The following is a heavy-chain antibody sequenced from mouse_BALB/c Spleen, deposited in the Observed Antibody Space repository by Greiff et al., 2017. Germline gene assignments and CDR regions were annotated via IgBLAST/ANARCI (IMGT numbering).Heavy chain of an antibody. CDR2: ISAGGSYT. Sequence: EVQGVESVGGLVKPGGSLKLSCAASGFTFSDYYMYWVRQTPEKRLEWVATISAGGSYTYYPDSVKGRFTISRDNAKNNLYLQMSSLKSEDTAMYYCARNSLYWYFDVWGAGTTVTVSS. V-gene: IGHV5-4*02. CDR1: GFTFSDYY. D-gene: IGHD6-2*01. J-gene: IGHJ1*01. CDR3: ARNSLYWYFDV.